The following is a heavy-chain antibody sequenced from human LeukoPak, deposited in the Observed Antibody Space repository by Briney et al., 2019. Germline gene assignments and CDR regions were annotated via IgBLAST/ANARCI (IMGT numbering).Heavy chain of an antibody. CDR3: VRGYGDGDNWGDP. CDR2: IFYSGSP. V-gene: IGHV4-59*01. D-gene: IGHD5-18*01. J-gene: IGHJ5*02. Sequence: SETLYLTCNVSGGSISSYYWSWIRQPPGKGLEWIGYIFYSGSPNYNPSLKSRVTISLDTSKNQCSLTLSSVTAAEKAVYYCVRGYGDGDNWGDPWGERTLVTVSS. CDR1: GGSISSYY.